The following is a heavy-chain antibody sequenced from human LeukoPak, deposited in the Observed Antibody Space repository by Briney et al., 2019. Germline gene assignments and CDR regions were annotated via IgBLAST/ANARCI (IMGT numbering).Heavy chain of an antibody. CDR1: GYTFTGYY. CDR3: ARGSDYLGSFDP. V-gene: IGHV1-2*02. CDR2: INPNSGGT. J-gene: IGHJ5*02. D-gene: IGHD3-10*01. Sequence: ASVKVSCKASGYTFTGYYMHWGRQAPGQGLEWVGWINPNSGGTNYAQKFQSKVTMTRDTSISTAYMELSRLRSDDTAVYYCARGSDYLGSFDPWGQGTLVTVSS.